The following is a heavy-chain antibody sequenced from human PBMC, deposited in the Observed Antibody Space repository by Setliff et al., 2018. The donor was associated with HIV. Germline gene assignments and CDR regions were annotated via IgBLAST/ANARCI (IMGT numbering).Heavy chain of an antibody. Sequence: PGESLKISCAASGFSFSAHAMSWVRRAPGKGLEFLAVILRGASPIYYADSVKGRFTISRDDSKNTVYLEMRSLRAEDTAVYFCARGFAQGFDYWGQGTLVTVSS. CDR1: GFSFSAHA. CDR3: ARGFAQGFDY. J-gene: IGHJ4*02. D-gene: IGHD2-21*01. CDR2: ILRGASPI. V-gene: IGHV3-23*03.